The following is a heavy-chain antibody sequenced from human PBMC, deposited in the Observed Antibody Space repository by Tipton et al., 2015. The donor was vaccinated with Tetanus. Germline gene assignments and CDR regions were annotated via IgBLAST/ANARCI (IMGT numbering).Heavy chain of an antibody. CDR1: GYSFTSYW. V-gene: IGHV5-51*01. CDR2: IYTGDSDT. CDR3: ARAIAVADWYFDL. Sequence: QLVQSGAEAKKPGESLKISCKGSGYSFTSYWIGWVRQMPGKGLEWMGIIYTGDSDTRYSPSFQGQVTISADKSISTAYLQWSSLKASDTAMYYCARAIAVADWYFDLWGRGTLVTVSS. D-gene: IGHD6-19*01. J-gene: IGHJ2*01.